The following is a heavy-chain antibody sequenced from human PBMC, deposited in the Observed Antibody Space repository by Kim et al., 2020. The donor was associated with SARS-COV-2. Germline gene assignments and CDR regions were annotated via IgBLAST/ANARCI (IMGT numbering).Heavy chain of an antibody. V-gene: IGHV3-15*01. D-gene: IGHD6-13*01. CDR2: SKTDGGTT. J-gene: IGHJ4*02. CDR3: TSGNY. Sequence: SKTDGGTTDYTAPVKGRFTISRDDSKSTLYLQMNSLKTEDTAVYYCTSGNYWGQGTLVTVSS.